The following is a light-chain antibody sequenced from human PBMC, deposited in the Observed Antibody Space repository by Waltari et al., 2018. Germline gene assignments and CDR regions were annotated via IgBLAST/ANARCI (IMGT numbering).Light chain of an antibody. J-gene: IGKJ2*01. Sequence: RLMTQSPAILSVSPGDTAALSCRASQTIGTYLAWYQQRPGQPPRLLIYGASTRATGVPARFSGRGSGTEFTLTISSLQSEDFAVYYCQQYSDLPLFGQGTKLEIK. CDR3: QQYSDLPL. CDR1: QTIGTY. V-gene: IGKV3-15*01. CDR2: GAS.